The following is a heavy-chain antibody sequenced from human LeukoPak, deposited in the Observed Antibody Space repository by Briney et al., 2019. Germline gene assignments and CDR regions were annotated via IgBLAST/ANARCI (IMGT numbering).Heavy chain of an antibody. D-gene: IGHD3-3*01. CDR2: INPKSGST. V-gene: IGHV1-2*02. J-gene: IGHJ4*02. Sequence: GASVKVSCKASGYTFTGYYMHWVRQAPGQGLEYMGWINPKSGSTNYAQKFQGRVTVTRDTSISTAYMELTSLTSDDTAIYYCARVDDGSGYRHIDYWGQGSLVIVSS. CDR1: GYTFTGYY. CDR3: ARVDDGSGYRHIDY.